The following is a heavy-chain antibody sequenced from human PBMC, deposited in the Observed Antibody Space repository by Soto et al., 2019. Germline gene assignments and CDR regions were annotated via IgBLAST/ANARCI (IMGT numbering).Heavy chain of an antibody. D-gene: IGHD5-12*01. V-gene: IGHV3-23*01. CDR1: GFTFSSYA. CDR2: ISGSGGST. Sequence: GGSLRLSCAASGFTFSSYAMSWVRQAPGKWLEWVSAISGSGGSTYYADSVKGRFTISRDNSKNTLYLQMNSLRAEDTAVYYCAKDQDIVATIPYYYGMDVWGQGXTVTVSS. CDR3: AKDQDIVATIPYYYGMDV. J-gene: IGHJ6*02.